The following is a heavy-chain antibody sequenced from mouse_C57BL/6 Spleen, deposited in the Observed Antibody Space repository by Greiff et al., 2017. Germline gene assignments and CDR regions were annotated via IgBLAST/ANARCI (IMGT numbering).Heavy chain of an antibody. Sequence: QVQLQQSGAELARPGASVKLSCKASGYTFTSYGISWVKQRTGQGLEWIGEIYPRSGNTYYNEKFKGKATLTADKSSSTAYMELRSLTSEDSAVYFCARDTTVVQWYFDVWGTGTTVTVSS. CDR3: ARDTTVVQWYFDV. V-gene: IGHV1-81*01. CDR2: IYPRSGNT. J-gene: IGHJ1*03. D-gene: IGHD1-1*01. CDR1: GYTFTSYG.